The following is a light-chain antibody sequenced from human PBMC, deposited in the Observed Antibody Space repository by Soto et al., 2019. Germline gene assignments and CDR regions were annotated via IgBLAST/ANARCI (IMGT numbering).Light chain of an antibody. CDR2: GAS. CDR3: QQYDISPLT. V-gene: IGKV3-20*01. Sequence: EIVLTQSPGTLSLSPGERATLSCRASQGVTSSYLAWYQQKPGQAPRLLIYGASIRATGIPYRFSGSGSGTDFTLTISSLEPEDFAVYYCQQYDISPLTFGGGTKVEIK. J-gene: IGKJ4*02. CDR1: QGVTSSY.